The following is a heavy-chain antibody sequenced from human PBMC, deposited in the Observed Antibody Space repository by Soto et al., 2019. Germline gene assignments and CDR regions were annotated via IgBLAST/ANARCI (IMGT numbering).Heavy chain of an antibody. D-gene: IGHD4-17*01. V-gene: IGHV3-48*01. CDR3: ARDLNYGLFDY. CDR1: GFSLYNYA. J-gene: IGHJ4*02. CDR2: ISSSSSTI. Sequence: PGGSLRLSCAASGFSLYNYAMDWVRQAPGQGLEWVSYISSSSSTIYYADSVKGRFTISRDNAKSSLYLQMNSLRAEDTAVYYCARDLNYGLFDYWGQGTLVTVSS.